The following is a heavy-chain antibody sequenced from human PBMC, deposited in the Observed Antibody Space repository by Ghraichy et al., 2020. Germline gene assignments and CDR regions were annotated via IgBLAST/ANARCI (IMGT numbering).Heavy chain of an antibody. CDR1: GFTFSSYS. V-gene: IGHV3-48*01. J-gene: IGHJ4*02. CDR2: ISSSSSTI. D-gene: IGHD2-8*01. CDR3: AREGRMVYATLDY. Sequence: LSLTCAASGFTFSSYSMNWVRQAPGKGLEWVSYISSSSSTIYYADSVKGRFTISRDNAKNSLYLQMNSLRAEDTAVYYCAREGRMVYATLDYWGQGTLVTVSS.